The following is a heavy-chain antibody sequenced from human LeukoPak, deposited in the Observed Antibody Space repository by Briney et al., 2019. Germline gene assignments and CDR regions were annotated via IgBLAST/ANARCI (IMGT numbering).Heavy chain of an antibody. J-gene: IGHJ4*02. CDR1: GYTFTSYG. CDR3: ARVTQGAVTMIVVSYFDY. V-gene: IGHV1-18*01. D-gene: IGHD3-22*01. CDR2: ISAYNGNT. Sequence: VASVNVSCKASGYTFTSYGISWVRQAPGQGLEWMGWISAYNGNTNYAQKLQGRVTMTTDTSTSTAYMELRSLRSDDTAVYYCARVTQGAVTMIVVSYFDYWGQGTLVTVSS.